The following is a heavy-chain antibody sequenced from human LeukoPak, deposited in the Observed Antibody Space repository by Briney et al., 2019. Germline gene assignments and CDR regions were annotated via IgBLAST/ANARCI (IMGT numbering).Heavy chain of an antibody. V-gene: IGHV4-4*07. CDR3: AREGVVYAISYYYYYMDV. Sequence: PSETLSLTCTVSGGSISSYYWSWIRQPAGKGLEWIGRIYTSGSTSYNPSLKSRVTMSVDTSKNQFSLKLSSVTAADTAVYYCAREGVVYAISYYYYYMDVWGKGTTVTVSS. CDR2: IYTSGST. D-gene: IGHD2-8*02. J-gene: IGHJ6*03. CDR1: GGSISSYY.